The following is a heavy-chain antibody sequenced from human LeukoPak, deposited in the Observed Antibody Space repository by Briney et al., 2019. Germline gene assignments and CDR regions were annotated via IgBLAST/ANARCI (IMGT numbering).Heavy chain of an antibody. Sequence: PGGSLRLSCAASGFTFNSYWMSWVPQAPGKGLEWVANIQQDGSEKYYVDSVKGRFTISRDDAKNSLYPQMNSLRAEDTAVYYCTIYSCAQRRSDVIDYCGQGSLVTVSS. CDR3: TIYSCAQRRSDVIDY. J-gene: IGHJ4*02. V-gene: IGHV3-7*01. CDR2: IQQDGSEK. CDR1: GFTFNSYW. D-gene: IGHD2/OR15-2a*01.